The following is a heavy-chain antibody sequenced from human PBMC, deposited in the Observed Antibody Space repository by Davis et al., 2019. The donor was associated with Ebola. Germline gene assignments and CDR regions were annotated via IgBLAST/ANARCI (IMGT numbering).Heavy chain of an antibody. CDR1: GYTFTSYG. Sequence: ASVKVSCKASGYTFTSYGISWVRQAPGQGLEWMGWISAYNGNTNYAQKLQGRVTMTTDTSTSTAYMELRSLRSDDTAVYYCARVPYGDYPLNWFDPWGQGTLVTVSS. CDR3: ARVPYGDYPLNWFDP. D-gene: IGHD4-17*01. CDR2: ISAYNGNT. J-gene: IGHJ5*02. V-gene: IGHV1-18*01.